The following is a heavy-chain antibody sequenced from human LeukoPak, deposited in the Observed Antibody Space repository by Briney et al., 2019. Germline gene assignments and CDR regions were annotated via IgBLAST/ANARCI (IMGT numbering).Heavy chain of an antibody. V-gene: IGHV3-64D*06. CDR2: ISSNGGST. Sequence: PGGSLRLSCSASGFTFSTHAMYWVRQAPGKGLEYVSGISSNGGSTNYAGSVKGRFTISRDNSKNTLYLQMSSLRAEDTAVYYCVKSDRPDYADFGLGSWGQGTLVTVSS. CDR3: VKSDRPDYADFGLGS. CDR1: GFTFSTHA. J-gene: IGHJ5*02. D-gene: IGHD4-17*01.